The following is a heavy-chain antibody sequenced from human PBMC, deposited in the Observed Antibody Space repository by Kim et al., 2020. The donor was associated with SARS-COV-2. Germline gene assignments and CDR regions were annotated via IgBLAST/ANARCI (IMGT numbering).Heavy chain of an antibody. D-gene: IGHD2-2*01. Sequence: SVKVSCKASGGTFSSYAISWVRQAPGQGLEWMGRIIPILGIANYAQKFQGRVTITADKSTSTAYMELSSLRSEDTAVYYCAREASPLYYYYYMDVWGKGTTVTVSS. V-gene: IGHV1-69*04. CDR1: GGTFSSYA. CDR3: AREASPLYYYYYMDV. J-gene: IGHJ6*03. CDR2: IIPILGIA.